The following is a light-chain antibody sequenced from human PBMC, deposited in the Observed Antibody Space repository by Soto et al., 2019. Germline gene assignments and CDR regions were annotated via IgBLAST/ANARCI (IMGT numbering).Light chain of an antibody. CDR3: QQYINWPPLT. CDR1: LSVSTN. J-gene: IGKJ4*01. V-gene: IGKV3-15*01. Sequence: EIVMTQPPGTLSVSPGERATLSCRASLSVSTNLAWYQQKPGQAPRLFIYGASIRATGIPARFSGSGSGTEFTLTISSLQSEDFAVYYCQQYINWPPLTFGGGTK. CDR2: GAS.